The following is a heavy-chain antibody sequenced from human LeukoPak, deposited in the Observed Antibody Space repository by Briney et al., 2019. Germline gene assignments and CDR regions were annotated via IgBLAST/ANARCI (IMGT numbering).Heavy chain of an antibody. D-gene: IGHD3-10*01. CDR3: AKGAQFGGFRYYNGTDV. V-gene: IGHV3-23*01. CDR1: GFIFSSYA. Sequence: PGGSLRLSCAASGFIFSSYAMSWVRQAPGKGPQWVSGISGSGGSTYYPDSVKGRFTISRDNAKNTLYLQMSSLRGEDTAVYYCAKGAQFGGFRYYNGTDVWGQGTTVTVSS. CDR2: ISGSGGST. J-gene: IGHJ6*02.